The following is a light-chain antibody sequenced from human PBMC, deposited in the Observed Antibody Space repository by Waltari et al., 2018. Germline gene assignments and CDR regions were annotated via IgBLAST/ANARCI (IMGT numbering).Light chain of an antibody. Sequence: TQDPAVSVAMGQTVRITCQGDSLRRYYASWYQQRPGQAPILVMYDKNSRPSGVPDRFSGSSSDDTASLTITGAQAEDEAYYYCHSRDASGSGGAFGGGTKLTVL. J-gene: IGLJ2*01. CDR3: HSRDASGSGGA. V-gene: IGLV3-19*01. CDR2: DKN. CDR1: SLRRYY.